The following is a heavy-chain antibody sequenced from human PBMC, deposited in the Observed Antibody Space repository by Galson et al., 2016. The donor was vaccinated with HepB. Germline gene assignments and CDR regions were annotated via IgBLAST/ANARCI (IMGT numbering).Heavy chain of an antibody. V-gene: IGHV3-53*01. Sequence: SLRLSCAASGFTVSSNCMSWVRQAPGKGLEWVSLIYSGGTTFYADSVKGRFTISRDNSKNTLYLQMNSLRAADTAVYYCARLVSGWYPNFDYWGLGTLVIVSS. D-gene: IGHD6-19*01. CDR1: GFTVSSNC. CDR3: ARLVSGWYPNFDY. CDR2: IYSGGTT. J-gene: IGHJ4*01.